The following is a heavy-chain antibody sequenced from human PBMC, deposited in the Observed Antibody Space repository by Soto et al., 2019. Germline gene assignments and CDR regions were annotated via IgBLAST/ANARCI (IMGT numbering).Heavy chain of an antibody. CDR1: GFTFSSYS. J-gene: IGHJ6*03. CDR2: ISSSSSTI. CDR3: VRDKGNYYGSGSSYGYYYYMEV. D-gene: IGHD3-10*01. Sequence: GGSLRLSCAASGFTFSSYSMNWVRQAPGKGLEWVSYISSSSSTIYYADSVKGRFTISRDNAKNSLYLQMNSLRAEDTAVYYCVRDKGNYYGSGSSYGYYYYMEVWGKGTTVTVSS. V-gene: IGHV3-48*01.